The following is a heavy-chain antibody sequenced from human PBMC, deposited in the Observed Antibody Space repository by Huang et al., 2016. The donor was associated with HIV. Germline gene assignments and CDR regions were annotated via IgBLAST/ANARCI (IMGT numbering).Heavy chain of an antibody. D-gene: IGHD2-15*01. J-gene: IGHJ3*02. CDR2: ISSASGYI. V-gene: IGHV3-21*01. CDR3: ARGKSVVEDDAFDI. Sequence: QWVSSISSASGYIYYADSVNGRFTITRNNAADSLHLQIKSLRAKDTAVYDCARGKSVVEDDAFDIWGQGTTVTVSS.